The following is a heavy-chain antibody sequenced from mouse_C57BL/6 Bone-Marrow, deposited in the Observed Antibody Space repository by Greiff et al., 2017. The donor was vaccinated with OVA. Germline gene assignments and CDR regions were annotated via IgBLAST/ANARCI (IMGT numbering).Heavy chain of an antibody. CDR1: GYTFTSYW. Sequence: QVQLQQPGAELVKPGASVKLSCKASGYTFTSYWMHWVKQRPGQGLEWIGMIHPNSGSTNYNEKFKSKATLTVDKSSSTAYMQLSSLTSEDSAVYYCAKLGERDYFDYWGQGTTLTVSS. V-gene: IGHV1-64*01. J-gene: IGHJ2*01. CDR3: AKLGERDYFDY. D-gene: IGHD4-1*01. CDR2: IHPNSGST.